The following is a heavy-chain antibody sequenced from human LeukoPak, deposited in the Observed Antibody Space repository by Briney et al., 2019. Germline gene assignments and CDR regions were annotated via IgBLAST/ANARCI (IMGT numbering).Heavy chain of an antibody. D-gene: IGHD5-12*01. CDR1: GFTFSSYA. V-gene: IGHV3-23*01. J-gene: IGHJ4*02. CDR3: AKCSGGYSGYDDY. CDR2: ISGSGGST. Sequence: GGSLRLSCAASGFTFSSYAMSWVSQAPGKGLEWVSGISGSGGSTYYADSVKGRFTISRDESKNTLYLQMNSLRAEDTAVYYCAKCSGGYSGYDDYWGQGTLVTVSS.